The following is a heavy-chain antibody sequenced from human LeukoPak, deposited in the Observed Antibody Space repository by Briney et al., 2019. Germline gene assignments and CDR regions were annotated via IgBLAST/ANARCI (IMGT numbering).Heavy chain of an antibody. J-gene: IGHJ4*02. CDR2: IYYSGSI. V-gene: IGHV4-39*01. CDR3: ARCGYYDFWSGYNPATFDY. CDR1: GGYISSSSYY. Sequence: SETLSLTCTVSGGYISSSSYYWGWIRQPPGKGLEWNGSIYYSGSIYYNPSLKSRVTISLDTSKNQFSLKLSSVTAADTAVYYCARCGYYDFWSGYNPATFDYWGQGTLVTVSS. D-gene: IGHD3-3*01.